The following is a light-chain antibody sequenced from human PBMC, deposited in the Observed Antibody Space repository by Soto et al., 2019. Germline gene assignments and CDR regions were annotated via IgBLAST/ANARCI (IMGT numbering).Light chain of an antibody. CDR1: QSIRSY. V-gene: IGKV1-39*01. CDR2: VAS. CDR3: QQSYNSLT. J-gene: IGKJ5*01. Sequence: DIQMTQSPSSLSASVGDRVTITCRASQSIRSYLNWYQQKPGKAPNLLIYVASSLQSWVPSRFSGSGSGTDFTLTISSLQPEDFATYYCQQSYNSLTFGQVTRLQFK.